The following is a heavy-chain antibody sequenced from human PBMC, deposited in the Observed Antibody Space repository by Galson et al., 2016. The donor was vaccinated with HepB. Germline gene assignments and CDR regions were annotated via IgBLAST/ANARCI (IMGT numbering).Heavy chain of an antibody. CDR2: INPYTDGT. D-gene: IGHD3-22*01. J-gene: IGHJ4*02. CDR3: TMYYYDSSGVNY. Sequence: SVKVSCKASGYTFTGYYIHWVRQAPGQGLEWMGWINPYTDGTNYAQKFQDRVTMNRDTSINTAYMELSRLRSDDTAVFYCTMYYYDSSGVNYWGQGTLVTVSS. V-gene: IGHV1-2*02. CDR1: GYTFTGYY.